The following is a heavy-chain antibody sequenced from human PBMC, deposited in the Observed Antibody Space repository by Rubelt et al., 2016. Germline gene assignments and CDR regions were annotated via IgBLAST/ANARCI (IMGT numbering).Heavy chain of an antibody. V-gene: IGHV4-4*07. Sequence: ESGPGLVKPSETLSLTCTVSGGSISSYYWSWIRQPAGKGLEWIGRIYTSGSTNYNPYLKSRVTMSVDTSKNQFSLKLSSVTAADTAVYYCARGDPDRGSRTVTLDYWGQGTLVTVSS. J-gene: IGHJ4*02. D-gene: IGHD4-17*01. CDR3: ARGDPDRGSRTVTLDY. CDR2: IYTSGST. CDR1: GGSISSYY.